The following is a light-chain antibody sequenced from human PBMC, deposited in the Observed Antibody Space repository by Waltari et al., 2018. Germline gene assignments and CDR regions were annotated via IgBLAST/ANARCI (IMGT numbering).Light chain of an antibody. V-gene: IGKV3-20*01. CDR2: GAS. Sequence: EIVLTQSPGTLSLSPGERATISCRASQSVSSSYLAWYQQKPGQAPRLLIYGASSRATGIPDRFSGSGSGTDFTLTIIRLEPEDFAVYYCQQYGSSLYTFGQGTKLEI. J-gene: IGKJ2*01. CDR1: QSVSSSY. CDR3: QQYGSSLYT.